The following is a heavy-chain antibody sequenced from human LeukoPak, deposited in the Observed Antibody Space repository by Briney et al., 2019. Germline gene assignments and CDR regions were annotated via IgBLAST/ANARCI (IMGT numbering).Heavy chain of an antibody. V-gene: IGHV3-11*01. D-gene: IGHD2-2*01. Sequence: GGSLRLSCAASGFTFSDYYMSWIRQAPGKGLEWVSYISSSGSTIYYADSVKGRFTISRDNSKNTLYLQMNSLRAEDTAVYYCAKSRGNLLDCSSTSCPDAFDIWGQGTMVTVSS. CDR2: ISSSGSTI. CDR3: AKSRGNLLDCSSTSCPDAFDI. CDR1: GFTFSDYY. J-gene: IGHJ3*02.